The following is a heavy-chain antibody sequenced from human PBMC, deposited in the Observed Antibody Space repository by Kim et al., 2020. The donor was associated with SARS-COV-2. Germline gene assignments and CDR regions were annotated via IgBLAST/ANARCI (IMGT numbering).Heavy chain of an antibody. J-gene: IGHJ4*02. CDR2: ST. V-gene: IGHV3-53*01. Sequence: STYYADSVKGRFTISRDNSKNTLYHQMNSLRAEDTAVYYCARGIVGAFDYWGQGTLVTVSS. D-gene: IGHD1-26*01. CDR3: ARGIVGAFDY.